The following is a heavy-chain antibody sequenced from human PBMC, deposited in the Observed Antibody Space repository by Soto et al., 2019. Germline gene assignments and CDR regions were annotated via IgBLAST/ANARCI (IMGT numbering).Heavy chain of an antibody. CDR1: GYTFTSYY. CDR2: INPSGGST. J-gene: IGHJ6*03. D-gene: IGHD6-6*01. V-gene: IGHV1-46*03. Sequence: ASVKVSCKASGYTFTSYYMHWLRQAPGQGLEWMGIINPSGGSTSYAQKFQGRVTMTRDTSTSTVYMELSSLRSEDTAVYYCARDSIAARSWVYYYYMDVWGKGTTVTVSS. CDR3: ARDSIAARSWVYYYYMDV.